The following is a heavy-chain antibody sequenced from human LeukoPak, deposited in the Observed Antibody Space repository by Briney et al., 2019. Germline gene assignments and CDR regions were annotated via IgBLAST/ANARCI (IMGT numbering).Heavy chain of an antibody. CDR3: ATNKIVVVPAARRNLDV. J-gene: IGHJ6*04. V-gene: IGHV3-23*01. CDR1: GVIFSTYG. D-gene: IGHD2-2*01. Sequence: GGSLRLSCTASGVIFSTYGMHWVRQAPGKGLEWVSAISGSGGSTYYADSVKGRFTISRDNSKNTLYLQMNSLRAEDTAIYYCATNKIVVVPAARRNLDVWGKGTTVTVSS. CDR2: ISGSGGST.